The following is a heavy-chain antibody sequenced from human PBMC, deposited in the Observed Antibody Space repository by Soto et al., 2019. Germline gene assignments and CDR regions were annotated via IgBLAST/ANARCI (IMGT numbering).Heavy chain of an antibody. Sequence: QVQLVESGGGVVQPGRSLRLSCAASGFTFSSYGMHWVRQAPGKGLEWVAVISYDGSNKYYADSVKGRFTISRDNSKNTLYLQMNSLRAEDTAVYYCAKGGGSYSDYFDYWGQGTLVTVSS. D-gene: IGHD2-15*01. CDR1: GFTFSSYG. V-gene: IGHV3-30*18. CDR3: AKGGGSYSDYFDY. J-gene: IGHJ4*02. CDR2: ISYDGSNK.